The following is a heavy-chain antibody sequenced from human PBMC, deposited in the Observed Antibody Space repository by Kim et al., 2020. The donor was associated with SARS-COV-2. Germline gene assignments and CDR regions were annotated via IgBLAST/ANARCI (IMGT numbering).Heavy chain of an antibody. Sequence: GGSLRLSCAASGISVTSNYMSWVRQAPGKGLEWVSYIYGGNTKYAESVKGRFIVSGDSSKNTLYLQMNSLRADDTAVYFCARERMTTVNNDAFDIWGQGTTVTVSS. D-gene: IGHD4-17*01. CDR2: IYGGNT. CDR3: ARERMTTVNNDAFDI. V-gene: IGHV3-53*01. CDR1: GISVTSNY. J-gene: IGHJ3*02.